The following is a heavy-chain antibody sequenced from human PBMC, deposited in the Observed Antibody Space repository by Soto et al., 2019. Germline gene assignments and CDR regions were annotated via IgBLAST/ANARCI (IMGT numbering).Heavy chain of an antibody. D-gene: IGHD6-19*01. Sequence: PGGSLRLSCAASGFTFSSYSMNWVRQAPGKGLEWVSSISSSSSYIYYADSVKGRFTISRDNAKNSLYLQMNSLRAEDTVVYYCARGNSSGWYGGPFDYWGQGTLVTVSS. CDR2: ISSSSSYI. J-gene: IGHJ4*02. CDR1: GFTFSSYS. V-gene: IGHV3-21*01. CDR3: ARGNSSGWYGGPFDY.